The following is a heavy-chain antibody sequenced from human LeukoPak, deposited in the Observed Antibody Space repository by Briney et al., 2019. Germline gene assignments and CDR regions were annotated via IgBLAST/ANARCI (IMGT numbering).Heavy chain of an antibody. CDR3: AAAKVSGSYLFDY. J-gene: IGHJ4*02. D-gene: IGHD1-26*01. Sequence: SVKVSCKASGFTFTSSAMQWVRQARGQRLEWIGWIVVGSGNTNYAQKFQERVTITRDMSTSTACMELSSLRSEDTAVYYCAAAKVSGSYLFDYWGQGTLVTVSS. CDR2: IVVGSGNT. V-gene: IGHV1-58*02. CDR1: GFTFTSSA.